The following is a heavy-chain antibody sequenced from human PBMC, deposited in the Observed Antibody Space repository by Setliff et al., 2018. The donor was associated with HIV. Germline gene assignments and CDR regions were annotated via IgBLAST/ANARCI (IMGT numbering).Heavy chain of an antibody. J-gene: IGHJ6*03. CDR2: IYYSGTT. Sequence: ASETLSLTCAVSGGSVNSGAYYWAWIRQPPGKGPEWIGNIYYSGTTYSNPSLKSRVTISIDTAKNQFSLKVTSVIAADTAVYYCARESPYYYYTDVWGKGTTVTVS. CDR3: ARESPYYYYTDV. CDR1: GGSVNSGAYY. D-gene: IGHD3-16*01. V-gene: IGHV4-39*02.